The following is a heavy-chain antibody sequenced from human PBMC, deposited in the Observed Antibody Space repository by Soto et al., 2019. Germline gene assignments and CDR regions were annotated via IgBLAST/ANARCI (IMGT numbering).Heavy chain of an antibody. CDR1: GYTFTGYY. V-gene: IGHV1-2*04. Sequence: QVQLVQSGAEVKKPGASVKVSCKASGYTFTGYYMHWVRQAPGQGLEWMGWINPNSGGTNYAQKFQGWVTMTRDTSXXTAYMELSRLRSDDTAVYYCARVGYSSSWYVAFDIWGQGTMVTVSS. D-gene: IGHD6-13*01. CDR3: ARVGYSSSWYVAFDI. CDR2: INPNSGGT. J-gene: IGHJ3*02.